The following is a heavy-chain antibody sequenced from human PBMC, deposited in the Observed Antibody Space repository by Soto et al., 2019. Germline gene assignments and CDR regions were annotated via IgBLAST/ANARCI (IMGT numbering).Heavy chain of an antibody. D-gene: IGHD3-3*01. Sequence: QVQLVESGGGVVQPGRSLRLSCAASGFTFSNYAMHWVRQAPGKGLEWVAIVSYDGNNQYYADSVKGRFTISRDNSENRLYLQMNSLRAEDTALYYCARDGDTQTWRQWYFDLWGRGTLVTVSS. V-gene: IGHV3-30-3*01. CDR2: VSYDGNNQ. CDR3: ARDGDTQTWRQWYFDL. J-gene: IGHJ2*01. CDR1: GFTFSNYA.